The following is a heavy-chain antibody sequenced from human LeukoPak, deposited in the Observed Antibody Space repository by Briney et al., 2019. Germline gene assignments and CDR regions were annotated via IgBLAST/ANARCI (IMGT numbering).Heavy chain of an antibody. CDR3: ATIFDL. CDR2: IDDSGSGT. Sequence: GGSLRLSCAASGFTVTSNWIHWVRQPPGKGLVWVSRIDDSGSGTSYADSVKGRFTISRDTAKNTVYLQMTSLRADDTAIYYCATIFDLWGQGTLVTVSS. CDR1: GFTVTSNW. J-gene: IGHJ4*02. V-gene: IGHV3-74*01.